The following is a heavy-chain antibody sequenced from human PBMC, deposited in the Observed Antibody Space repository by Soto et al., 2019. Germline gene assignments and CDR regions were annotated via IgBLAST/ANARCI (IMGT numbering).Heavy chain of an antibody. Sequence: QVQLVQSGAEVKKPGSSVKVSCKASGGTFSSYAISWVRQAPGQGLEWMGGIIPISDTTNYAQKFQGRVTITADESTSTAYMELTIPRSEDTAVYYCARSQGSSTSLEIYYYYYYGMDVWGQGTTVTVSS. J-gene: IGHJ6*02. CDR2: IIPISDTT. V-gene: IGHV1-69*01. CDR1: GGTFSSYA. CDR3: ARSQGSSTSLEIYYYYYYGMDV. D-gene: IGHD2-2*01.